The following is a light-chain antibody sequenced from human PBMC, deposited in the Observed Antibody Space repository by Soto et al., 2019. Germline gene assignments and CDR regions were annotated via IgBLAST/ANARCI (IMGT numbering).Light chain of an antibody. V-gene: IGKV3-20*01. Sequence: EIVLTQSPGTLSLSPGERATLSCRASQRVSSNYLAWYQQKPGQAPRLLMFGASSRATGIPDRFSGSGSGTDFTLSISRLEPEDSALYYCQQYGSSPQTLGQGTKVDTK. CDR3: QQYGSSPQT. CDR1: QRVSSNY. J-gene: IGKJ1*01. CDR2: GAS.